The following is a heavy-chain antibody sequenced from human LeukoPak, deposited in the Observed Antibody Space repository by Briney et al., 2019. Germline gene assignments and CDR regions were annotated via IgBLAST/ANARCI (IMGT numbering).Heavy chain of an antibody. CDR3: AKLLRDVTIYDF. V-gene: IGHV3-7*01. Sequence: GGSLRLSCAASGFTFSNAWMSWVRQAPGKGLEWVAGINQDESAKRYVDSVKGRFTISRDNTKNSLFLQMNSLRAEDAAFYYCAKLLRDVTIYDFWGHGTLVTVSS. CDR2: INQDESAK. CDR1: GFTFSNAW. J-gene: IGHJ4*01. D-gene: IGHD3-3*01.